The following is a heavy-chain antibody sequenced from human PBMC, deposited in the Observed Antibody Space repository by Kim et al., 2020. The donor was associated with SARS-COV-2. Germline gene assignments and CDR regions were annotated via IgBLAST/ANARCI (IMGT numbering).Heavy chain of an antibody. CDR3: AKDRITMVRGAMENWFDP. CDR1: GFTFSSYA. V-gene: IGHV3-23*01. D-gene: IGHD3-10*01. CDR2: ISGSGGST. Sequence: GGSLRLSCAASGFTFSSYAMSWVRQAPGKGLEWVSAISGSGGSTYYADSVKGRFTISRDNSKNTLYLQMNSLRAEDTAVYYCAKDRITMVRGAMENWFDPWGQGTLAT. J-gene: IGHJ5*02.